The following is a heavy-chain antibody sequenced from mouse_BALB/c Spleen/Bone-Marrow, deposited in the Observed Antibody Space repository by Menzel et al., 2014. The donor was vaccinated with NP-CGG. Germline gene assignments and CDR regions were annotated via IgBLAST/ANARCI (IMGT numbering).Heavy chain of an antibody. Sequence: VQLQQSGAELGMPGASVKMSCKASGYTFTDNRIYWVKQRPGQGLEWIGAIDTSDSYTNYNQKFMGKASLTEDASSSTAYMQVSSLTSDDSAVYYCARGGHDFSLDYWGQGTSVTVSS. V-gene: IGHV1-69*01. CDR2: IDTSDSYT. CDR1: GYTFTDNR. CDR3: ARGGHDFSLDY. D-gene: IGHD2-4*01. J-gene: IGHJ4*01.